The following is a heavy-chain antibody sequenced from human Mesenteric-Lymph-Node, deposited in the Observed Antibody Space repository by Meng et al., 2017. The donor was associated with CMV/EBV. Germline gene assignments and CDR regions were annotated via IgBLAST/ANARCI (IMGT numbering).Heavy chain of an antibody. CDR3: ARDRGPIYFFDS. J-gene: IGHJ4*02. V-gene: IGHV4-4*02. CDR2: IYRSGYT. CDR1: GASMSGTDW. D-gene: IGHD3-3*01. Sequence: SETLSLTCDVSGASMSGTDWWSWVRQTPGKGLEWIGEIYRSGYTNYNPSLKDRLTISLDKSNSRFSLTLTSVTAADTAVYYCARDRGPIYFFDSWGQGILVTVSS.